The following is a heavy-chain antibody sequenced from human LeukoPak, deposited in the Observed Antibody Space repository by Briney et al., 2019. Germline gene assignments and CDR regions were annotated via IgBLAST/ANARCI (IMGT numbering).Heavy chain of an antibody. CDR2: IYYRGST. CDR3: ARLVGSSWYHEVLLGRDY. D-gene: IGHD6-13*01. Sequence: PSETLSLTCIVSGYSIISDYFWGWVRQPPGKGPEWIGYIYYRGSTYYNPSLKSRVTISVDTSKNQFSLKLSSVTAADTAVYYCARLVGSSWYHEVLLGRDYWGQGTLVTVSS. J-gene: IGHJ4*02. CDR1: GYSIISDYF. V-gene: IGHV4-38-2*02.